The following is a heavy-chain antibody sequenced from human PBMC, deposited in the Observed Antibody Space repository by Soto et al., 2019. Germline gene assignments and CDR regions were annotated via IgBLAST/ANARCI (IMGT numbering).Heavy chain of an antibody. Sequence: PSETLSLTCAVSGGSISSSNWWRWVRQPPGKGLEWVGEIYHSGSTNYNPSLKSRVTISVDKSKNQFSLKLSSVTAADTAVYYCARASDDYGDYGSFDYWGQGTLVTVSS. D-gene: IGHD4-17*01. CDR1: GGSISSSNW. CDR2: IYHSGST. V-gene: IGHV4-4*02. CDR3: ARASDDYGDYGSFDY. J-gene: IGHJ4*02.